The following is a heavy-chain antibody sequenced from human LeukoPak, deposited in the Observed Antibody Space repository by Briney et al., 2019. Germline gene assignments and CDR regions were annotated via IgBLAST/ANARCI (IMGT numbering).Heavy chain of an antibody. J-gene: IGHJ4*02. V-gene: IGHV3-23*01. D-gene: IGHD2-2*01. CDR3: AKDRVVVPAAMLGY. CDR2: ISGRGGST. CDR1: GFTFSSYA. Sequence: GGSLRLSCAASGFTFSSYAMSWVRQAPGKGLEWVSAISGRGGSTYYADSVKGRFTISRDNAKNSMYLQMNSLRAEDTAVYYCAKDRVVVPAAMLGYWGQGTLVTVSS.